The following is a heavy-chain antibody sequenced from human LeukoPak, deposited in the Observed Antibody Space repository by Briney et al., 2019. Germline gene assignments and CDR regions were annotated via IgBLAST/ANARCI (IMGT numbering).Heavy chain of an antibody. CDR2: IYYSGST. CDR1: GGSISSGDYY. CDR3: ARVNGYGDLAFDY. J-gene: IGHJ4*02. D-gene: IGHD4-17*01. Sequence: SETLSLTCTVSGGSISSGDYYWSWIRQPPGKGLEWIGYIYYSGSTNYNPSLKSRVTISVDTSKNQFSLKLSSVTAADTAVYYCARVNGYGDLAFDYWGQGTLVTVSS. V-gene: IGHV4-61*08.